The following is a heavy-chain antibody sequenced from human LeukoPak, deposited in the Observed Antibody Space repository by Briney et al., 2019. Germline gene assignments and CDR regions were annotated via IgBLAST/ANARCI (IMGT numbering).Heavy chain of an antibody. D-gene: IGHD3-10*01. J-gene: IGHJ6*02. CDR2: IYYSGST. V-gene: IGHV4-59*08. CDR3: ARHGPTMVRGSPYYYYYYGMDV. Sequence: PSETLSLTCTVSGGSISSYYWSWIRQPRGKGLEWIGYIYYSGSTNYNPSLKSRVTISVDTSKNQFSLKLSSVTAADTAVYYCARHGPTMVRGSPYYYYYYGMDVWGQGTTVTVSS. CDR1: GGSISSYY.